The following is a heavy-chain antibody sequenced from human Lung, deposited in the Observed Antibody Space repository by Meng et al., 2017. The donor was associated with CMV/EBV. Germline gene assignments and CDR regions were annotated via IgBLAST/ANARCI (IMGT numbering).Heavy chain of an antibody. D-gene: IGHD3-10*01. V-gene: IGHV4-4*02. Sequence: SDGRGSRRNWWGPVRQPPGEGLEWIGEIFRTGATNYNPSLRSRVTISVDKSDNQFSLKLTSVTAADTAVYYCGREGYFGSGNYPIDYWGQGTLVTVSS. CDR1: DGRGSRRNW. CDR2: IFRTGAT. CDR3: GREGYFGSGNYPIDY. J-gene: IGHJ4*02.